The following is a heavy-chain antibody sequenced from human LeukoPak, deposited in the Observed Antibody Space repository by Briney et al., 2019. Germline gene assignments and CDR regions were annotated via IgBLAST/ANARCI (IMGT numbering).Heavy chain of an antibody. CDR1: GDSITRYY. CDR2: IYYSGST. J-gene: IGHJ4*02. D-gene: IGHD2-15*01. V-gene: IGHV4-59*12. Sequence: SATLFLTCTVSGDSITRYYWSWLRQPPGKGLEWIGNIYYSGSTNYNPSLKSRVTISVDTSKNQFSLKLSSVTAADTAVYYCAREATVVVAPMVLWGQGSLVTVSS. CDR3: AREATVVVAPMVL.